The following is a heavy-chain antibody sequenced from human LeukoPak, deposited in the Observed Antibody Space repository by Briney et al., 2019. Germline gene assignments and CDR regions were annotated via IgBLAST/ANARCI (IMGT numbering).Heavy chain of an antibody. CDR3: ARLIYGGNSAFDY. D-gene: IGHD4-23*01. CDR2: IYYSGST. CDR1: GGSISSGGYY. Sequence: SETLSLTCTVSGGSISSGGYYWSWIRQHPGKGLEWIGYIYYSGSTYYNPSLKSRVTISVDTSKNQFSLKLSSVTAADTAVYYCARLIYGGNSAFDYWGQGTLVTVSS. V-gene: IGHV4-31*03. J-gene: IGHJ4*02.